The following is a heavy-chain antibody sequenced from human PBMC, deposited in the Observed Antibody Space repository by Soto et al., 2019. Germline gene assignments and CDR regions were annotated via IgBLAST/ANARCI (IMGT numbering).Heavy chain of an antibody. CDR2: ISYDGSNK. V-gene: IGHV3-30*03. J-gene: IGHJ4*02. Sequence: GGSLRLSCAASGFTFSSYGMHWVRQAPGKGLEWVAVISYDGSNKYYADSVKGRFTISRDNSKNTLYLQMNSLRAEDTAVYYCLGLIRGGPKYFDYWGQGTLVTVSS. CDR3: LGLIRGGPKYFDY. CDR1: GFTFSSYG.